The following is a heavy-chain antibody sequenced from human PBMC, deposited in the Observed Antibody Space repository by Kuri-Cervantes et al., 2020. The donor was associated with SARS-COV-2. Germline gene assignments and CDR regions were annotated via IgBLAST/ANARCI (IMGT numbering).Heavy chain of an antibody. V-gene: IGHV3-23*01. D-gene: IGHD4-17*01. Sequence: GGSLRLSWVSSGVIFKDFAINWVRQAAGKRPEWVSFISEGIGNRYYADSVKGRFTVSRYNSKNTVYLQMASLTVDATVVYYCVRAAWYVDSNWFDPWGKGTLVTVSS. CDR2: ISEGIGNR. J-gene: IGHJ5*02. CDR1: GVIFKDFA. CDR3: VRAAWYVDSNWFDP.